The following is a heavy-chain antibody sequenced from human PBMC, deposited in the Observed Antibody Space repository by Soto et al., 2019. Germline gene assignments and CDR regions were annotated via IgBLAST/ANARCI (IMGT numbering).Heavy chain of an antibody. V-gene: IGHV1-69*01. CDR1: GGTFGSYA. J-gene: IGHJ6*02. CDR2: IIPIPGTA. Sequence: QVQLVQSGAEVKKPGSSVKVSCKASGGTFGSYAISWVRQAPGQGLEWMGGIIPIPGTANYAQKFPGRVTIAAYESTSTAYMELSSLRSEDTAVYYCARSQGSSTSLEIYFYYYYGMDVWGHGTTVTASS. D-gene: IGHD2-2*01. CDR3: ARSQGSSTSLEIYFYYYYGMDV.